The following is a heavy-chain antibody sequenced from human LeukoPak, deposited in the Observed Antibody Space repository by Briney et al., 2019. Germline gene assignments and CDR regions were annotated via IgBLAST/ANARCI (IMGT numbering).Heavy chain of an antibody. J-gene: IGHJ4*02. CDR1: GYTFTSYD. CDR2: MNPNSGNT. V-gene: IGHV1-8*01. Sequence: ASVKVSCKASGYTFTSYDINWVRQATGQGPEWMGWMNPNSGNTGYAQKFQGRVTMTRNTSISTAYMELSSLRSEDTALYYCAKDKTHSSSWYYFDYWGQGTLVTVSS. D-gene: IGHD6-13*01. CDR3: AKDKTHSSSWYYFDY.